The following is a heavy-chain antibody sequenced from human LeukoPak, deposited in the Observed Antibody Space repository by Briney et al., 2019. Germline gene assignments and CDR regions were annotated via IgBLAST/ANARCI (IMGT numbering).Heavy chain of an antibody. D-gene: IGHD3-22*01. CDR2: IYTSGST. CDR1: GGSISSYY. V-gene: IGHV4-4*07. CDR3: AGDPTYYYDSSGYVRDWFDP. Sequence: PSDTLSLTCTVSGGSISSYYWSWIRQPAGKGLEWIGRIYTSGSTNYNPSLKSRVTMSVDTSKNQFSLKLSSVTAADTAVYYCAGDPTYYYDSSGYVRDWFDPWGPGTLVTVSS. J-gene: IGHJ5*02.